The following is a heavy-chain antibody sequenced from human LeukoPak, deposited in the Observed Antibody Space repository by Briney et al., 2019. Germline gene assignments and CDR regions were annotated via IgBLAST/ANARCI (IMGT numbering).Heavy chain of an antibody. CDR1: GFTFSNYG. CDR3: AKDSRARQFGEFLSRAPQYNWFDP. D-gene: IGHD3-10*01. Sequence: GGSLRLSCAVSGFTFSNYGMHWVRQAPGKGLEWVAFIRYDGSNKFYPDSVKGRFTISRDNSKNTLYLQMNSLRAGDTAVYYCAKDSRARQFGEFLSRAPQYNWFDPWGQGTLVTVSS. J-gene: IGHJ5*02. V-gene: IGHV3-30*02. CDR2: IRYDGSNK.